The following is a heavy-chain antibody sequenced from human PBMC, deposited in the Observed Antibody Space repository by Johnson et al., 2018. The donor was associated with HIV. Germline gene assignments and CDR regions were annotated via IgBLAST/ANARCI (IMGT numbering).Heavy chain of an antibody. CDR3: VFGEDYYDSGGHHHGPAAFDF. CDR2: TSTTGTTI. Sequence: VQLVESGGGLVKPGGSLRLSCAASGFTFSDFYMSWIRQAPGRGLEWISYTSTTGTTISYAESVKGRFTISRDNAKNSLYLQMNSLRAEDTALYYCVFGEDYYDSGGHHHGPAAFDFWGLGTMVTVSS. V-gene: IGHV3-11*04. CDR1: GFTFSDFY. D-gene: IGHD3-22*01. J-gene: IGHJ3*01.